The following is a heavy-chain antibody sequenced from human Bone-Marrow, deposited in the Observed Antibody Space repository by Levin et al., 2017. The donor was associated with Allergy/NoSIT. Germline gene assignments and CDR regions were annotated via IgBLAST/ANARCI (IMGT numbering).Heavy chain of an antibody. CDR1: GYTFTGYY. CDR3: ARALVNLPAAPGAFDY. D-gene: IGHD2-2*01. CDR2: INPNSGGT. V-gene: IGHV1-2*02. Sequence: PGGSLRPSCKASGYTFTGYYMHWVRQAPGQGLEWMGWINPNSGGTNYAQKFQGRVTMTRDTSISTAYMELSRLRSDDTAVYYCARALVNLPAAPGAFDYWGQGTLVTVSS. J-gene: IGHJ4*02.